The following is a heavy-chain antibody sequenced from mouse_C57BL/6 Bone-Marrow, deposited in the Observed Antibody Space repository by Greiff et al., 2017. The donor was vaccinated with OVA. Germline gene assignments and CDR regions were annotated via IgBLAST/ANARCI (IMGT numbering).Heavy chain of an antibody. CDR2: IYPGSSST. Sequence: VQLQQPGAELVKPGASVKMSCKASGYTFTSYWITWVKQRPGQGLEWIGDIYPGSSSTNYNEKFKSKATLTVDTSSSTAYMQLSSLTSEDSAVYYCARRYYGSSYWYFDVWGTGTTVTVSS. V-gene: IGHV1-55*01. CDR1: GYTFTSYW. D-gene: IGHD1-1*01. CDR3: ARRYYGSSYWYFDV. J-gene: IGHJ1*03.